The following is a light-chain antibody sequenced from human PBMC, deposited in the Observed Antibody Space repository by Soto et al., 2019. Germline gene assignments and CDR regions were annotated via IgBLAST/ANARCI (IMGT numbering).Light chain of an antibody. CDR2: SNN. V-gene: IGLV1-44*01. J-gene: IGLJ3*02. Sequence: QSVLTQPPSVSGTPGQRVTISCSGSSSNIGRNTVNWYQQLPGTAPKLLIHSNNQRPSGVPDRFSGSKSGTSASLAISGLQSEDEADYDCAAWDDSLNGVVFGGGTKLTVL. CDR1: SSNIGRNT. CDR3: AAWDDSLNGVV.